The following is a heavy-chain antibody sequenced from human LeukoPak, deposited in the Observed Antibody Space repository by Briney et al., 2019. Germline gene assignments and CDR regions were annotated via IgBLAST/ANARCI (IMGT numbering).Heavy chain of an antibody. CDR2: ISSSSSYI. CDR1: GFTFSSYS. J-gene: IGHJ4*02. V-gene: IGHV3-21*01. D-gene: IGHD5-24*01. CDR3: AKGGDGYNYYFDY. Sequence: GGSLRLSCAASGFTFSSYSMNWVRQAPGKGLEWVSSISSSSSYIYYADSVKGRFTISRDNAKNSLYLQMNSLRAEDTAVYYCAKGGDGYNYYFDYWGQETLVTVSS.